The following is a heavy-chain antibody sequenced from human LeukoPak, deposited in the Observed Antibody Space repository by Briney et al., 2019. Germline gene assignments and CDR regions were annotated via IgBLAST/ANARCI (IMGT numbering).Heavy chain of an antibody. CDR1: GYSFTSYW. CDR2: IYPGDSDT. CDR3: ARRPGIAASGSGWFDP. V-gene: IGHV5-51*01. J-gene: IGHJ5*02. Sequence: GESLKISCKGSGYSFTSYWIGWVRQMPGKGLEWMGIIYPGDSDTRYSPSFQGQVTISADKSISTAYLQWSSLKASDSAMYYCARRPGIAASGSGWFDPWGQGTLVTVSS. D-gene: IGHD6-13*01.